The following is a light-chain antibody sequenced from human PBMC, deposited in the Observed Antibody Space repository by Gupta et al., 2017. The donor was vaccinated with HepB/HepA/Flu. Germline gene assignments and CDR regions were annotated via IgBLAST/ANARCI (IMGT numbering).Light chain of an antibody. V-gene: IGLV8-61*01. J-gene: IGLJ3*02. CDR1: SGSVASNHY. CDR3: LPYASSSTWV. Sequence: TVVTQEPSLSVSPGGTVTLTCGLTSGSVASNHYLNWYQQTPGQAPRILIYNASTRSSGVPDRFSGSMPGNTAALTITGAQAEDEADYYCLPYASSSTWVFGGGTKLTVL. CDR2: NAS.